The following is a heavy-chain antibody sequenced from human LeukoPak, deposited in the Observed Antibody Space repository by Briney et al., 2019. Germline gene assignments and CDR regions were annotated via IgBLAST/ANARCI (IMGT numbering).Heavy chain of an antibody. J-gene: IGHJ4*02. CDR3: VRDRDGYNY. CDR1: EFTFSNSL. D-gene: IGHD5-24*01. Sequence: PGGSLRLSCAASEFTFSNSLMHWVRQVPGKGLVWVARIDTDGSTTHYAASVKGRFTISRDNAKNTLYLQMNTLRAEDTAVYYCVRDRDGYNYWGQGTLVTVSS. V-gene: IGHV3-74*01. CDR2: IDTDGSTT.